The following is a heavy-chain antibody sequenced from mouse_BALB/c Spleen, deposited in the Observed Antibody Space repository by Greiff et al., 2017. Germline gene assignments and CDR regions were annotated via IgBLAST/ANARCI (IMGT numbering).Heavy chain of an antibody. Sequence: VQLPQSGAELAKPGASVKMSCKASGYTFTSYWMHWVKQRPGQGLEWIGYINPSTGYTEYNQKFKDKATLTADKSSSTAYMQLSSLTAEDSAVYYCARRGNWDAMDYWGQGTSVTVSS. CDR1: GYTFTSYW. CDR3: ARRGNWDAMDY. D-gene: IGHD4-1*01. V-gene: IGHV1-7*01. J-gene: IGHJ4*01. CDR2: INPSTGYT.